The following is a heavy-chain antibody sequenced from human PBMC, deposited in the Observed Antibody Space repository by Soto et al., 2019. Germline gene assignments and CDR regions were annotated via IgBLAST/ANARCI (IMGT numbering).Heavy chain of an antibody. CDR2: IYHSGNT. Sequence: QVQLQESGPGLVKPSETLSLTCTVSGDSISNYYWSWIRQAPGKGLEWVGFIYHSGNTNYNPSLKSRVTMSIATSKSQFSLQLNSVTAADTAVYYCARDQGIASSGPFDYWGPGTLVTVSS. J-gene: IGHJ4*02. V-gene: IGHV4-59*01. D-gene: IGHD6-13*01. CDR3: ARDQGIASSGPFDY. CDR1: GDSISNYY.